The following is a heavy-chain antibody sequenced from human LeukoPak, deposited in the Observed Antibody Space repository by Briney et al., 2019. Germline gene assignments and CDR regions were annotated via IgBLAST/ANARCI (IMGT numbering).Heavy chain of an antibody. Sequence: SQTLSLTCAISGDSVSSNSAAWNWIRQSPSRGLEWLGRKYYRSKWYNEDAVSVKSRISISPDTYKIQCSLQLSSVTPEDTAVYYCTRVVVYCSGGSCYDNWFDLWGQGTLVTVSS. J-gene: IGHJ5*02. CDR3: TRVVVYCSGGSCYDNWFDL. CDR2: KYYRSKWYN. V-gene: IGHV6-1*01. CDR1: GDSVSSNSAA. D-gene: IGHD2-15*01.